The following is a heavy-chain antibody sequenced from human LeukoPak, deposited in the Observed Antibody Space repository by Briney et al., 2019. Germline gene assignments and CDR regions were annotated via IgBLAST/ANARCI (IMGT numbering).Heavy chain of an antibody. D-gene: IGHD3-16*01. CDR3: ARRIDRGWGSMFDP. Sequence: ASVKVSCKASGGTFSSYAISWVRQAPGQGLEWMGIINPSGGSTSYAQKFQGRVTMTRDTSTSTVYMELSSLRSEDTAVYYCARRIDRGWGSMFDPWGQGTLVTASS. J-gene: IGHJ5*02. CDR2: INPSGGST. V-gene: IGHV1-46*01. CDR1: GGTFSSYA.